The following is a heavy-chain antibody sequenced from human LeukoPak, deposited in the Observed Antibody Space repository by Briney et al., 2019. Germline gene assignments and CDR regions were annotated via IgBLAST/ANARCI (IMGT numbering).Heavy chain of an antibody. D-gene: IGHD3-22*01. CDR1: GFTLTDYY. J-gene: IGHJ6*02. V-gene: IGHV3-11*01. CDR2: ISGSGRNV. CDR3: ARSIGYYYTMDV. Sequence: GGSLRLSRVAYGFTLTDYYMSWIRQAPGRGLDWVSDISGSGRNVYYGDSVKGRFTISRDNAKNSLYLQINNLRAQDTAVYYCARSIGYYYTMDVWGQGTTVTVSS.